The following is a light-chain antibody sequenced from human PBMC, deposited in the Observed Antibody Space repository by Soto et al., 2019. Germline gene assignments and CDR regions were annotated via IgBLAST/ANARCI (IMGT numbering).Light chain of an antibody. V-gene: IGLV2-11*01. CDR2: DVS. CDR3: FSFTTTSTHV. CDR1: STDIGGYNY. J-gene: IGLJ1*01. Sequence: QSALTQPRSVSGSPGQSVTISCSGTSTDIGGYNYVSWYQQHPGKAPKLMIYDVSKRPSGVPDRFSGSKSGNTAYLTISGLQVEDEAEYFCFSFTTTSTHVFGTGTKVTVL.